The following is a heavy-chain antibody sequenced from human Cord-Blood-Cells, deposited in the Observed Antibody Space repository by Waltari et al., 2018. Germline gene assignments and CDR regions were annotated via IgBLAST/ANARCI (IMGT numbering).Heavy chain of an antibody. J-gene: IGHJ2*01. V-gene: IGHV3-53*01. D-gene: IGHD3-16*01. CDR2: IYSGGSK. CDR3: ARDGGLAGYWYFDL. Sequence: EVQLVESGGGLIQPGGSLRLSCAASGFTVSSNYMSWVRQAPGKGLEWVSVIYSGGSKYDADSVKGRFTISRDNSKNTLYLQMNSLRAEDTAVYYCARDGGLAGYWYFDLWGRGTLVTVSS. CDR1: GFTVSSNY.